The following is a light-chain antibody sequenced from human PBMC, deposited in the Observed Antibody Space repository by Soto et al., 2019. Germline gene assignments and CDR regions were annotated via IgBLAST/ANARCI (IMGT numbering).Light chain of an antibody. J-gene: IGKJ5*01. V-gene: IGKV3-11*01. CDR1: QSGACS. Sequence: EFVLTQTPVTLSLSPWERAILSCRARQSGACSLAWYQQKPGQAPRLVIYDASKRANGIPARFSGSGSGTDFTLPTSSLEPEDFAVYYCQQRSNWPPITFGQGTRLEIK. CDR2: DAS. CDR3: QQRSNWPPIT.